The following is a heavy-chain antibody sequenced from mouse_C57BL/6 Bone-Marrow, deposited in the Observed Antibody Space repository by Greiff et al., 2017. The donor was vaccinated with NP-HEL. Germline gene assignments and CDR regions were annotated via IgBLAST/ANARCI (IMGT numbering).Heavy chain of an antibody. CDR3: ARGDYGNSRFGYAMDY. CDR2: IYPGDGDT. Sequence: QGQVQQSGAELVKPGASVKISCKASGYAFSSYWMNWVKERPGKGLEWIGQIYPGDGDTKYNGKFKGKATLTADKSSSTAYMQVSSLTSEDSAVYFCARGDYGNSRFGYAMDYWGQGTSVTGSS. CDR1: GYAFSSYW. D-gene: IGHD1-1*01. V-gene: IGHV1-80*01. J-gene: IGHJ4*01.